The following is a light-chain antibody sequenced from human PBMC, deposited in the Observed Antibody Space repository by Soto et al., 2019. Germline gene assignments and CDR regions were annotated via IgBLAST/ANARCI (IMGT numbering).Light chain of an antibody. CDR3: QQYGSSPPRT. CDR2: GAS. CDR1: QSVSSSY. V-gene: IGKV3-20*01. Sequence: EIVLTQSPGTLSLSPGERATLSCRASQSVSSSYLAWYQQKPGQAPRLLIYGASSRATGIPDRFSGSGSGTDFTLTISRLEPEDFAVYYCQQYGSSPPRTVGQGTNLDIK. J-gene: IGKJ1*01.